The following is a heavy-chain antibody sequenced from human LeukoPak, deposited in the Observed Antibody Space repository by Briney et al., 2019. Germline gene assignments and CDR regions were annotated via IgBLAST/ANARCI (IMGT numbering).Heavy chain of an antibody. V-gene: IGHV4-34*01. CDR1: TFTFSGYS. Sequence: PGGSLRLSCAASTFTFSGYSMNWVRQPPGKGLEWIGEINHSGSTNYNPSLKSRVTISVDTSKNQFSLKLSSVTAADTAVYYCARGGCLWFGELLSYYYYYGMDVWGQGTTVTVSS. CDR3: ARGGCLWFGELLSYYYYYGMDV. CDR2: INHSGST. J-gene: IGHJ6*02. D-gene: IGHD3-10*01.